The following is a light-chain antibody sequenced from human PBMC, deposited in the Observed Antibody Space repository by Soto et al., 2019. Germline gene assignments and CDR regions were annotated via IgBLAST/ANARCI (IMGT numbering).Light chain of an antibody. CDR2: AAS. CDR3: QKYSSVPV. J-gene: IGKJ3*01. Sequence: DIQMTQSPPSQSASVGDRVTITCRASQGIRNFVAWYQQKPGKAPKLLIYAASTLQSGVPSRFSGSGSGTVFTLTINSLQPEDVATYSCQKYSSVPVFGPGTKVEIK. V-gene: IGKV1-27*01. CDR1: QGIRNF.